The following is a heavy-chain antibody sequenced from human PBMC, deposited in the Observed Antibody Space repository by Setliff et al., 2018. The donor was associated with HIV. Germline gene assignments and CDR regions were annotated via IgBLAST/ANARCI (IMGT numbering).Heavy chain of an antibody. J-gene: IGHJ4*02. CDR2: INQSGST. CDR3: AVRVYGPIEY. Sequence: LSLPCAVYNASFSDYYRGWIRQAPGKGLEWIGEINQSGSTNYNSSLRSRVTMSINLSKNRFSLKLTSVTAADTAVYYCAVRVYGPIEYWGQGNQVTVSS. D-gene: IGHD4-17*01. CDR1: NASFSDYY. V-gene: IGHV4-34*01.